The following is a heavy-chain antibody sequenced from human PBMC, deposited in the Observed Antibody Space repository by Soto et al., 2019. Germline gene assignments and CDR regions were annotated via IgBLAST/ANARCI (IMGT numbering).Heavy chain of an antibody. CDR3: TTVGQGVVIASTAEIGYAFDM. D-gene: IGHD3-10*01. Sequence: EVQLVESGGGLVEPGRSLTLSCVASGFTFDDYGMHWVRQPPGKGLEWVSGITWNSGSIGYADSVKGRFTISRDNAKNSLNLQMNSLRTEDTALYYCTTVGQGVVIASTAEIGYAFDMWGQGTMVTVSS. V-gene: IGHV3-9*01. CDR1: GFTFDDYG. CDR2: ITWNSGSI. J-gene: IGHJ3*02.